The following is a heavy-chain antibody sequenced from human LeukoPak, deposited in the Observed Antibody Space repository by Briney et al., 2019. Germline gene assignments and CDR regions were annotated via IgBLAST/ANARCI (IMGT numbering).Heavy chain of an antibody. V-gene: IGHV4-59*08. J-gene: IGHJ4*02. CDR1: GDSISTYY. D-gene: IGHD1-26*01. CDR2: IYYTGNT. Sequence: SETLSLTCTVSGDSISTYYWTWIRQPPGKGLEWIGYIYYTGNTNYNPSLKGRATISLDTSKNHFSLKLTPVTGADTAIYYCARRRTDSVMGERFVYSGQGTLGTVSS. CDR3: ARRRTDSVMGERFVY.